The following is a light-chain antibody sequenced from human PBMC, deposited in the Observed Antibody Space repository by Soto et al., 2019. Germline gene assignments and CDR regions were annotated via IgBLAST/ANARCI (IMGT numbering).Light chain of an antibody. CDR3: AAWDDSLSAVV. J-gene: IGLJ2*01. CDR1: SSNIATNT. Sequence: QSVLTQPPSASGTPGQRVTISCSGSSSNIATNTVHWYQRLPGTAPKLLIYDNDQRPSRVPGRFSGSKSGSSASLAISGLQSDDEADYYCAAWDDSLSAVVFGGGTKVTVL. V-gene: IGLV1-44*01. CDR2: DND.